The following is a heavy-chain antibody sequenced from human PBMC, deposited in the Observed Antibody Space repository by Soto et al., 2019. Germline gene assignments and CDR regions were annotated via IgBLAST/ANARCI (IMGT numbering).Heavy chain of an antibody. CDR3: ARGGPSVGPEAYSSSWYYFDY. CDR1: GGTFSSYA. Sequence: QVQLVQSGAEVKKPGSSVKVSCKASGGTFSSYAISWVRQAPGQGLEWMGGIIPIFGTANYAQKFQGRVTITADESTSTAYMELSSLRSEDTAVYYCARGGPSVGPEAYSSSWYYFDYWGQGTLVTVSS. D-gene: IGHD6-13*01. CDR2: IIPIFGTA. V-gene: IGHV1-69*01. J-gene: IGHJ4*02.